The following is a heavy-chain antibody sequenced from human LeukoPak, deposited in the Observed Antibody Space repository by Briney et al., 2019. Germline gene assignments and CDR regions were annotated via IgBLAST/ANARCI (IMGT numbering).Heavy chain of an antibody. V-gene: IGHV6-1*01. CDR3: ARVAYSTSWGFNNWFDA. J-gene: IGHJ5*02. Sequence: SQTLSLTCAISGDSVSSNSAAWNWIRQSPSRGLEWLGRTYYRSKWYNDYAESVKSRITINPETPKNQFSLQLKSVTPEDTAVYYRARVAYSTSWGFNNWFDAWGRGTLVTVSS. CDR2: TYYRSKWYN. CDR1: GDSVSSNSAA. D-gene: IGHD2-2*01.